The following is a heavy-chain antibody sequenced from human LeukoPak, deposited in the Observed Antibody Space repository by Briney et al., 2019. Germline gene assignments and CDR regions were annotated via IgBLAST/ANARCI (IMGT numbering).Heavy chain of an antibody. V-gene: IGHV3-23*01. D-gene: IGHD3-22*01. J-gene: IGHJ4*02. CDR3: ANSQMYYYDSSGYLDY. CDR1: GFTFSSFA. Sequence: GGSLRLSCAASGFTFSSFAMSWVRQAPGKGLEWVSAISGSGGRTYYADSVKGRFTISRDNSKNTLYLQMNSLRAEDTAVYYCANSQMYYYDSSGYLDYWGQGTLVTVSS. CDR2: ISGSGGRT.